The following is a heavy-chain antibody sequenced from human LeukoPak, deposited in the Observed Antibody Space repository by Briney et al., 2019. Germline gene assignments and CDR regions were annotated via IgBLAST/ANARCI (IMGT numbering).Heavy chain of an antibody. J-gene: IGHJ4*02. CDR3: ASVTGIENLGLHSSSWHYFDY. CDR1: GFTFSNFA. CDR2: VSGSGGST. D-gene: IGHD6-13*01. Sequence: GGSLRLSCAASGFTFSNFAMSWVRQAPGKGLEWVSTVSGSGGSTYYADSVKGRFTISRDNSKNTLYLQMNSLRAEDTAVYYCASVTGIENLGLHSSSWHYFDYWGQGTLVTVSS. V-gene: IGHV3-23*01.